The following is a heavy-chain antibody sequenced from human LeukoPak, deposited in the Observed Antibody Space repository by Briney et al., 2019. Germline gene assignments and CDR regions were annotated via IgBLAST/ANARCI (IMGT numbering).Heavy chain of an antibody. CDR1: GYTFTSYY. V-gene: IGHV1-46*01. D-gene: IGHD1-20*01. Sequence: ASVKVSCKASGYTFTSYYMHWVRQAPGQGLEWMGIINSSGGSTSYAQKFQGRVTMTRDTSTSTVYMELSSLRSEDTAVYYCAREGITGTTVVYWGQGTLVTVSS. CDR3: AREGITGTTVVY. J-gene: IGHJ4*02. CDR2: INSSGGST.